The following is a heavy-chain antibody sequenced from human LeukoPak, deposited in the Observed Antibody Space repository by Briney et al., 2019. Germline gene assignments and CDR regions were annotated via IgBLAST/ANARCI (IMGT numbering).Heavy chain of an antibody. CDR2: INHSGST. D-gene: IGHD6-25*01. CDR3: ARGLRRYYYYYMDV. V-gene: IGHV4-34*01. J-gene: IGHJ6*03. CDR1: GGSFSGYY. Sequence: SETLSLTCAVYGGSFSGYYWSWIRQPPGKGLEWIGEINHSGSTNYNPSLKSRVTISVDTSKNQFSLKLSSVTAADTAVYYFARGLRRYYYYYMDVWGKGTTVTVSS.